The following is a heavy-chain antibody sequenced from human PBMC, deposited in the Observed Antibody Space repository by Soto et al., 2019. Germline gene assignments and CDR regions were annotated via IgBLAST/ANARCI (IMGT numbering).Heavy chain of an antibody. V-gene: IGHV3-33*01. CDR3: ASCDYGDYRHIFDI. CDR1: GITFRSYG. Sequence: GGALRLSCAASGITFRSYGMHWVRPAPGKGLEWVAVIWSDGKNKYYADSVKGRFSISRDNSKDTLYLQMNSLKTEDTAVYYCASCDYGDYRHIFDIWGQGTMVTVSS. CDR2: IWSDGKNK. D-gene: IGHD4-17*01. J-gene: IGHJ3*02.